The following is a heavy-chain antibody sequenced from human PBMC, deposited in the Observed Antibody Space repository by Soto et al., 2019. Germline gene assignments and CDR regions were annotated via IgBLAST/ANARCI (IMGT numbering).Heavy chain of an antibody. Sequence: PGGSLRLSCAASGFTFSSYGMHWVRQAPGKGLEWVAVISYDGSNKYYADSVKGRFTISRDNSKNTLYLQMNSLRAEDTAVYYCANTHEYSGPLMDVWGKGTTVTVSS. CDR2: ISYDGSNK. CDR3: ANTHEYSGPLMDV. V-gene: IGHV3-30*18. J-gene: IGHJ6*03. CDR1: GFTFSSYG. D-gene: IGHD6-6*01.